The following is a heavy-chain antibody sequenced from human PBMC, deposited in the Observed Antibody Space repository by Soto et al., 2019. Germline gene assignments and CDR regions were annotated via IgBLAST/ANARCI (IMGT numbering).Heavy chain of an antibody. Sequence: QEQLVQSGAEVKKSVSSVKVSCKDTGGLFSSYAVSWVRQAPGQGLEWMGGIIPVFDTVYYAQKFKGRVTITADESTNTAYMELSSLRSEDTAMYYWARGGSGYVWFNEFWGQGPLVTFSS. CDR1: GGLFSSYA. V-gene: IGHV1-69*01. CDR3: ARGGSGYVWFNEF. J-gene: IGHJ4*02. D-gene: IGHD3-22*01. CDR2: IIPVFDTV.